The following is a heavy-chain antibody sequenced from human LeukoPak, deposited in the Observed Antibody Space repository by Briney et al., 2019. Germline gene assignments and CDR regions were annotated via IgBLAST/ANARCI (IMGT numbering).Heavy chain of an antibody. CDR1: GGSISSSNW. V-gene: IGHV4-4*02. CDR2: IYHSGST. D-gene: IGHD3-22*01. J-gene: IGHJ3*02. CDR3: ARESLYYYDSSGYWPDAFDI. Sequence: PSETLSLTCAVSGGSISSSNWWSWVRQPPGEGLEWIGEIYHSGSTNYNPSLKSRVTISVDKSKNQFSLKLSSVTAADTAVYYCARESLYYYDSSGYWPDAFDIWGQGTMVTVSS.